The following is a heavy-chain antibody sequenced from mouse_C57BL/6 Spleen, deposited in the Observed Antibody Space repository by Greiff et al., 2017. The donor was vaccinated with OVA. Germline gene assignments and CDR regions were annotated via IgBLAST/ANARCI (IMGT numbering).Heavy chain of an antibody. J-gene: IGHJ4*01. Sequence: VQLVESGTELVKPGASVKLSCKASGYTFTSYWMHWVKQRPGQGLEWIGNINPSNGGTNYNEKFKSKATLTVDKSSSTAYMQLSSLTSEDSAVYYCARGGGRLRYAMDYWGQGTSVTVSS. CDR1: GYTFTSYW. CDR2: INPSNGGT. CDR3: ARGGGRLRYAMDY. V-gene: IGHV1-53*01. D-gene: IGHD1-1*01.